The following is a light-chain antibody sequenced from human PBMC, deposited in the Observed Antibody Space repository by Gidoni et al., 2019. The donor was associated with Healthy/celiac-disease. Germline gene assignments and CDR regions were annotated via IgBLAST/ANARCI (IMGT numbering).Light chain of an antibody. Sequence: IVLTQSPATRSLSPGERATLSCRASHIVSSYLDWYQQKPGQAPRLLIYDASNRATGIPARFSGSGSVTDFTLTISSLEPEDFAVYYCQQRSNWPPITFGQGTRLEIK. CDR3: QQRSNWPPIT. CDR1: HIVSSY. V-gene: IGKV3-11*01. J-gene: IGKJ5*01. CDR2: DAS.